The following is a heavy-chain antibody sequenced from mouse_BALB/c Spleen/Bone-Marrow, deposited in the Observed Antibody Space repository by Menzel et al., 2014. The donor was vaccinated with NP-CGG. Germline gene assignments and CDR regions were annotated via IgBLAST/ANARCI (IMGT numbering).Heavy chain of an antibody. D-gene: IGHD1-1*01. CDR2: IWSGGST. CDR1: GFSLTTYG. J-gene: IGHJ1*01. CDR3: ARINYGSRRYWYFDV. V-gene: IGHV2-2*02. Sequence: QVQLKESGPGLVQPSQSLSITCTVSGFSLTTYGVHWVRQSPGKGLEWLGVIWSGGSTDYNAAFISRLSISKDNSKSQVFFKMNSLQANDTAIYYCARINYGSRRYWYFDVWGAGTTVTVSS.